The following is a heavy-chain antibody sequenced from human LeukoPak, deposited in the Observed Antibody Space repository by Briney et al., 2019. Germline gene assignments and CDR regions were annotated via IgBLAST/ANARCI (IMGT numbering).Heavy chain of an antibody. V-gene: IGHV4-4*07. D-gene: IGHD2-15*01. J-gene: IGHJ2*01. CDR3: ARSGYCSGGSCYSLMPPSWYFDL. CDR1: GGSISSYY. CDR2: IYTSGST. Sequence: PSETLSLTCTVSGGSISSYYWSWIRQPAGKGLEWIGRIYTSGSTNYNPSLKSRVTMSVDTSKNQFSLKLSSVTAADTAVYYCARSGYCSGGSCYSLMPPSWYFDLWGRGTLVTVSS.